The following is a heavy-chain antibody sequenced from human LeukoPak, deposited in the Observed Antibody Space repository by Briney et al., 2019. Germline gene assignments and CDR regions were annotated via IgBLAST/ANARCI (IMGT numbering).Heavy chain of an antibody. CDR2: INHSGST. CDR3: ARGRIPHSMQYCSSTSCYSRRGNWFDP. J-gene: IGHJ5*02. V-gene: IGHV4-34*01. Sequence: SETLSLTCAVYGGSFSGYYWSWIRQPPGKGLEWIGEINHSGSTNYNQSLKSRVTISVDTSKNQFSLKLSSVTAADTAVYYCARGRIPHSMQYCSSTSCYSRRGNWFDPWGQGTLVTVSS. D-gene: IGHD2-2*01. CDR1: GGSFSGYY.